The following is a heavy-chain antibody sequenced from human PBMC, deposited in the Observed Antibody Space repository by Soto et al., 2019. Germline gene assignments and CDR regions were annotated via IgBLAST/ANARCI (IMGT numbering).Heavy chain of an antibody. CDR1: GDSMTGGDYC. CDR3: ARGDYQYSIDF. D-gene: IGHD2-2*01. Sequence: PSDTLSLTCTVSGDSMTGGDYCWSWIRQPPGKGLEWLGYIYRTGNTHYSPSLKSRVSISQDRSKNQFSLELTSVTAADTAVYYCARGDYQYSIDFWGQGTLVTVSS. V-gene: IGHV4-30-2*01. CDR2: IYRTGNT. J-gene: IGHJ4*02.